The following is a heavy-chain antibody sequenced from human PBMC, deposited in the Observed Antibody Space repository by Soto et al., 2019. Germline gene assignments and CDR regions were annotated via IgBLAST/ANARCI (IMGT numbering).Heavy chain of an antibody. Sequence: SETLSLTCTVSGGSISSGGYYWSWIRQHPGKGLEWIGYIYYSGSTYYNPSLKSRVTISVDTSKNQFSLKLSSVTAADTAVYYCARAEEYSSSWYGVDYWGQGTLVNV. V-gene: IGHV4-31*03. CDR3: ARAEEYSSSWYGVDY. J-gene: IGHJ4*02. D-gene: IGHD6-13*01. CDR2: IYYSGST. CDR1: GGSISSGGYY.